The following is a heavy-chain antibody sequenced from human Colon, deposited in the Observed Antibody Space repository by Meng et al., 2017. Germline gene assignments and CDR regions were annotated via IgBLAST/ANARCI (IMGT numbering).Heavy chain of an antibody. D-gene: IGHD6-13*01. CDR3: ARDRDSIAAAGFDGYYYGMDV. CDR1: GGSIGSVGYY. J-gene: IGHJ6*02. Sequence: SETLSLTCNVSGGSIGSVGYYWSWIRQHPGTGLEWIEYIYYSGSTYYNPSLKSRVTILVDTSKNQFSLKLSSVTAADTAVYYCARDRDSIAAAGFDGYYYGMDVWGQGTTVTVSS. V-gene: IGHV4-31*03. CDR2: IYYSGST.